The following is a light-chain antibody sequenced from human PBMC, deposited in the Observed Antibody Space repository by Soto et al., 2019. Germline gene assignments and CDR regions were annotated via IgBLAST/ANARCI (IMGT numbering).Light chain of an antibody. V-gene: IGLV1-40*01. CDR3: QSYDTSPSGYV. Sequence: QSVLTQPPSVSGAPGQRVTISCTGSSSNVGAGYDVHWYQQLPGTAPKLLIYANNNRPAGVPDRFSVSKSGTSASLVITGLQAEDEADYYCQSYDTSPSGYVFGTGTKLTVL. CDR1: SSNVGAGYD. CDR2: ANN. J-gene: IGLJ1*01.